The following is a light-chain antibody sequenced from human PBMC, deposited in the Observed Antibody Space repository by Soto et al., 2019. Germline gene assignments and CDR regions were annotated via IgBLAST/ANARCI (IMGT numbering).Light chain of an antibody. V-gene: IGKV3-11*01. CDR2: DAS. Sequence: EIVLTQSPATLSLSPGERATLSCRASQSVSSYLAWYQQQPGQAPRLLIYDASNRATGIPARFSGSGSGTDFTLTISSLQPEDFAVYYCQQRSNWPLTFXGGTKVDI. CDR1: QSVSSY. J-gene: IGKJ4*01. CDR3: QQRSNWPLT.